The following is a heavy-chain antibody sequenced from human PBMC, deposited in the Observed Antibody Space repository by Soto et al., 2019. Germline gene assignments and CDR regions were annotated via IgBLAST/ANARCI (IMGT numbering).Heavy chain of an antibody. CDR2: MYHTGSS. D-gene: IGHD2-15*01. Sequence: SETLSLTCTVSGTSVTSGDFSWAWIRRTPAKGPEWIGYMYHTGSSYYNPSLKSRITMSVDTSRNQFSLTLTSVTAADTALYYCARYLGPTPWFDPWGQGTLVTVSS. V-gene: IGHV4-30-2*01. CDR1: GTSVTSGDFS. J-gene: IGHJ5*02. CDR3: ARYLGPTPWFDP.